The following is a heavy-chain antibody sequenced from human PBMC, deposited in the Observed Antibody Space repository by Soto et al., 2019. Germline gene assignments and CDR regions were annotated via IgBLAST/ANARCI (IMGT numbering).Heavy chain of an antibody. CDR3: ARDDCSGGSCYCDY. CDR1: GYTFTSYG. Sequence: GASVKVSCKASGYTFTSYGFTWVRQAPGQGLEWMGWISAYNGNTNYAQKLQGRVTMTTDTSTSTAYMELRSLRSDDMAVYYCARDDCSGGSCYCDYCGQGTLVTVSS. D-gene: IGHD2-15*01. CDR2: ISAYNGNT. J-gene: IGHJ4*02. V-gene: IGHV1-18*03.